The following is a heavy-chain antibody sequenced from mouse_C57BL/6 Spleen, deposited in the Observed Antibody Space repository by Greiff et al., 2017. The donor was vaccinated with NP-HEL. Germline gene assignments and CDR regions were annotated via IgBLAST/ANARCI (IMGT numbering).Heavy chain of an antibody. CDR1: GFTFSSYA. Sequence: DVKLVESGGGLVKPGGSLKLSCAASGFTFSSYAMSWVRQTPEKRLEWVATISDGGSYTYYPDNVKGRFTISRDNAKNNLYLQMSHLKSEDTAMYYCARGIITTVVGYFDYWGQGTTLTVSS. J-gene: IGHJ2*01. D-gene: IGHD1-1*01. V-gene: IGHV5-4*03. CDR3: ARGIITTVVGYFDY. CDR2: ISDGGSYT.